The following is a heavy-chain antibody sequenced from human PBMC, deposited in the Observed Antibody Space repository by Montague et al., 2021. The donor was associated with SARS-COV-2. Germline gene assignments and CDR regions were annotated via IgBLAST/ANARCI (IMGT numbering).Heavy chain of an antibody. V-gene: IGHV4-34*01. Sequence: SETLSLTCAVYGGSFSGHYWSWVRQPPGKGLEWLGEINHSGSTHYNPSLKSRVSMSVATPKNQFSLKMSSVTAADTAVFYCARGREEFSSIAVVITGGVHYFDSWGQGTLVTVSS. J-gene: IGHJ4*02. CDR3: ARGREEFSSIAVVITGGVHYFDS. CDR1: GGSFSGHY. CDR2: INHSGST. D-gene: IGHD3-22*01.